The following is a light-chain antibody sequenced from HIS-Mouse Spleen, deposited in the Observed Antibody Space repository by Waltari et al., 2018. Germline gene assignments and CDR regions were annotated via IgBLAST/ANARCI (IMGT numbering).Light chain of an antibody. CDR3: NSRDSSGNHWV. Sequence: SSELTQDPAVSLALGQTVRITCQGDSLRSYHASWYQQKPGQAPVLVIYGKNNRPSGLPDRFSGSSSGNTASLTITGAQAEDEADYYCNSRDSSGNHWVFGGGTKLTVL. CDR1: SLRSYH. V-gene: IGLV3-19*01. J-gene: IGLJ3*02. CDR2: GKN.